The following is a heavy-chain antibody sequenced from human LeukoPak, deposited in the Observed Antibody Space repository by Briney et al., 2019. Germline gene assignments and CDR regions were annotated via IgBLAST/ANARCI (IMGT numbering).Heavy chain of an antibody. CDR3: ARDPHWSPRRSYGMDV. CDR1: GFTFSSYA. V-gene: IGHV3-30*04. Sequence: GRSLRLPCAASGFTFSSYAMHWVRQAPGKGLEWVAVISYDGSNKYYADSVKGRFTISRDNSKNTLYLQMNSLRAEDTAVYYCARDPHWSPRRSYGMDVWGQGTTVTVSS. D-gene: IGHD3-3*01. J-gene: IGHJ6*02. CDR2: ISYDGSNK.